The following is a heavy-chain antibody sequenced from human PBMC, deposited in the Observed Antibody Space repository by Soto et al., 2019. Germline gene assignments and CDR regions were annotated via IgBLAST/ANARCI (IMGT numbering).Heavy chain of an antibody. V-gene: IGHV4-39*01. CDR2: IHYSGST. Sequence: SETLSLTCTVSGGSISDNIYYWGWIRQPPGKGLEWIGSIHYSGSTHYSPSLRSRVTISADTSIYQFSLKLSFMTAADTAVYFCARHGYIELVALATLSVWGQGTTVTVSS. CDR3: ARHGYIELVALATLSV. CDR1: GGSISDNIYY. D-gene: IGHD2-2*01. J-gene: IGHJ6*02.